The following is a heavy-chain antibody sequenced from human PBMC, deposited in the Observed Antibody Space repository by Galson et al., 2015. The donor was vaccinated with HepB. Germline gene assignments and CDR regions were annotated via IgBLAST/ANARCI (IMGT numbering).Heavy chain of an antibody. J-gene: IGHJ3*02. D-gene: IGHD1-26*01. V-gene: IGHV3-23*01. CDR1: GFTFSNAW. Sequence: SLRLSCAASGFTFSNAWMSWVRQAPGKGLEWVSAISGSGGSTYYADSVKGRFTISRDNSKNTLYLQMNSLRAEDTAVYYCAKDGSRIVGATNAFDIWGQGTMVTVSS. CDR3: AKDGSRIVGATNAFDI. CDR2: ISGSGGST.